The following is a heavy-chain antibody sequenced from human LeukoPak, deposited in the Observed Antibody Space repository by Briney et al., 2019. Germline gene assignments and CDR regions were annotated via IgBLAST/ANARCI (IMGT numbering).Heavy chain of an antibody. CDR2: IYYSGSS. Sequence: SETLSLTCSVSGGSLSRYYWSWIRQPPGKELEWIGNIYYSGSSVYNPSLKSRLTISLDTSKSQFSLNLNSVTAADTGVYYCARGPGGSSSSDFDYWGQGTLVTVSS. V-gene: IGHV4-59*08. J-gene: IGHJ4*02. D-gene: IGHD6-6*01. CDR3: ARGPGGSSSSDFDY. CDR1: GGSLSRYY.